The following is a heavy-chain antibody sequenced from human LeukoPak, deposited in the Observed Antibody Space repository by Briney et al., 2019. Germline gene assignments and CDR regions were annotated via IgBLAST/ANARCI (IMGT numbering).Heavy chain of an antibody. CDR1: GGTFSSYA. D-gene: IGHD1-26*01. J-gene: IGHJ4*02. CDR2: IIPIFGTA. Sequence: SVKVSCKASGGTFSSYAISWVRQAPGQGLEWMGGIIPIFGTANFAQKFQGRVTITADESTSTAYMELSSLRSEDTAVYYCARVSLPSEYSGSFDYWGQGTLVTVSS. V-gene: IGHV1-69*13. CDR3: ARVSLPSEYSGSFDY.